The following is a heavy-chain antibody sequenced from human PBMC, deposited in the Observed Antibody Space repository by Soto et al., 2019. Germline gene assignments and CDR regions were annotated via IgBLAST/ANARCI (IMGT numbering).Heavy chain of an antibody. J-gene: IGHJ6*03. Sequence: EVQLVESGGGLVQPGGSLRLSCTASGFTFSNYWMNWVRQAPGKGLEWVANINQDGSEDYYVGSVKGRFTISRDNAKNSLYLQMNGLRAEDTAVYYCARDTQLLLLRSGDYMDVWGKGTTVTVSS. CDR2: INQDGSED. CDR1: GFTFSNYW. D-gene: IGHD2-2*01. V-gene: IGHV3-7*01. CDR3: ARDTQLLLLRSGDYMDV.